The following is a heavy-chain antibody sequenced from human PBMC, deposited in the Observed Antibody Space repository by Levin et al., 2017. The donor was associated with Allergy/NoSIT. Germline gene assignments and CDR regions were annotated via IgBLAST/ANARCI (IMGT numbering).Heavy chain of an antibody. J-gene: IGHJ6*02. V-gene: IGHV3-21*01. CDR3: AGEGCSIATCYIDYYCSGMDV. D-gene: IGHD2-2*02. Sequence: GGSLRLSCAASGFTFSSYKMNWVRQAPGKGLEWVSSISSSSNDIYYADSVKGRFTISRDNAKKSLYLQLNSLRAEDTAVYYCAGEGCSIATCYIDYYCSGMDVWGPGTPVTVSS. CDR2: ISSSSNDI. CDR1: GFTFSSYK.